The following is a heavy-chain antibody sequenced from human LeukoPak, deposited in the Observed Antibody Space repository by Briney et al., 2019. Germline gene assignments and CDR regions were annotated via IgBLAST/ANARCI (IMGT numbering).Heavy chain of an antibody. CDR3: AKVRSPLANCGGDCYSPFDY. J-gene: IGHJ4*02. CDR2: IKQDGSEK. V-gene: IGHV3-7*03. Sequence: ETLSLTCAVSGGSISSGGYSRSWIRQPPGKGLEWVANIKQDGSEKYYVDSVEGRSTISRDNSKNTLYLQMNSLRAEDTAVYYCAKVRSPLANCGGDCYSPFDYWGQGTLVTVSS. D-gene: IGHD2-21*01. CDR1: GGSISSGGYS.